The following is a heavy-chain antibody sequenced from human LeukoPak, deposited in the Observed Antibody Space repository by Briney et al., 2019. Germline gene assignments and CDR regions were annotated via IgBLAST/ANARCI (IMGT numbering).Heavy chain of an antibody. D-gene: IGHD6-13*01. V-gene: IGHV3-74*01. CDR1: GFTFSSYW. Sequence: PGGSLRLSCAASGFTFSSYWMHWVRQPPGKGLVWVSRIKSDGSNIVYADSVKGRFTISRDNAKNTLFLQMNSLRAEDTAVYYCAKDPKMYSSSWYDAFDIWGQGTMVTVSS. J-gene: IGHJ3*02. CDR2: IKSDGSNI. CDR3: AKDPKMYSSSWYDAFDI.